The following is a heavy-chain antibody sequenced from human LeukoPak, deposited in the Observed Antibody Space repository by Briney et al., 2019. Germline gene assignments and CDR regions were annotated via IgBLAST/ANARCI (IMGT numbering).Heavy chain of an antibody. D-gene: IGHD3-10*01. CDR2: INPSGETI. CDR1: GYTFTSSY. V-gene: IGHV1-46*01. J-gene: IGHJ4*02. Sequence: GASVKVSCKTSGYTFTSSYIHWVRQAPGQGLEWMGIINPSGETINYAQRFRGRVTMTRDTSTSTVYMEVSSLRSEDTAVYYCATRKFGDYFFGHWGQGTLVTVSS. CDR3: ATRKFGDYFFGH.